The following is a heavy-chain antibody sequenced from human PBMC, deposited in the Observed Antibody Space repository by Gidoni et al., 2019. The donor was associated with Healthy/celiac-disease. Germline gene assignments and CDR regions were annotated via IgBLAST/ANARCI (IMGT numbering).Heavy chain of an antibody. CDR3: ARASVDVVVTDYYYGMDV. Sequence: SCAASGFTFSSYSMNWVRQAPGKGLEWVSYISSSSSTIYYADSVKGRFTISRDNAKNSLYLQMNSLRAEDTAVYYCARASVDVVVTDYYYGMDVWGQGTTVTVSS. V-gene: IGHV3-48*01. CDR2: ISSSSSTI. CDR1: GFTFSSYS. D-gene: IGHD2-21*02. J-gene: IGHJ6*02.